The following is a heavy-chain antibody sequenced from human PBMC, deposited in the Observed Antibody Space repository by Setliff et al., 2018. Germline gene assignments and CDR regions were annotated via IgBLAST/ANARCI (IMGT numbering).Heavy chain of an antibody. V-gene: IGHV3-23*01. CDR1: GFTFNTYA. D-gene: IGHD6-13*01. J-gene: IGHJ4*02. CDR3: VKDVVGYSSTWPKRDYFDY. Sequence: PGGSLRLSCAASGFTFNTYAMSWVRQPPGKGLEWVSSISDTALGIYYADSVRGRFTISRDNSKKTLYLQMNSLRAEGTAVYYCVKDVVGYSSTWPKRDYFDYWGQGTLVTVSS. CDR2: ISDTALGI.